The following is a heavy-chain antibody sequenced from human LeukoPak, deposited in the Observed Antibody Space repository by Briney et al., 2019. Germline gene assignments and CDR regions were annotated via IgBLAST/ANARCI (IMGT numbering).Heavy chain of an antibody. Sequence: ASVKVSCKASGYAFTGYYMHWVRQATGQGLEWMGWMNPNSGNTGYAQKFQGRVTMTRNTSISTAYMELSSLRSEDTAVYYCARGRSGDLTPSVDYWGQGTLVTVSS. D-gene: IGHD2-21*02. CDR2: MNPNSGNT. V-gene: IGHV1-8*02. CDR3: ARGRSGDLTPSVDY. J-gene: IGHJ4*02. CDR1: GYAFTGYY.